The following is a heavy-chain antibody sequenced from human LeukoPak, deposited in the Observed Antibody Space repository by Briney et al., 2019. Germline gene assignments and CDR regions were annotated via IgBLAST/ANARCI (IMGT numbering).Heavy chain of an antibody. D-gene: IGHD6-19*01. CDR2: IFGSGSST. J-gene: IGHJ4*02. CDR3: AKTTTGYSSGRFPGWPVDY. Sequence: HSAGSLRLSCAASGFTLSSYAMYWIRQAPGKGLDWVSGIFGSGSSTHYADSVKGRFTISRDNSKNTVYLQMNSLRAEDTAVDYCAKTTTGYSSGRFPGWPVDYWGQGTLVTVSS. V-gene: IGHV3-23*01. CDR1: GFTLSSYA.